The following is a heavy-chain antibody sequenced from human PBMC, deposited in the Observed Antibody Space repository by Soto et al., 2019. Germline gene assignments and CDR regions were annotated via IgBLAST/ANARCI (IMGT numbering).Heavy chain of an antibody. CDR2: INAGNGKT. CDR3: ASAYYYDSSGYYIYYGMDV. J-gene: IGHJ6*02. D-gene: IGHD3-22*01. V-gene: IGHV1-3*05. CDR1: GYTFTSYA. Sequence: QVQLVQSGAEEKKPGASVKVSCKASGYTFTSYAMHWVRQAPGQRLEWMGWINAGNGKTKYSQKFQGRVTITRDTSASTAYMELSSLRSEDTAVYYCASAYYYDSSGYYIYYGMDVWGQGTTVTVSS.